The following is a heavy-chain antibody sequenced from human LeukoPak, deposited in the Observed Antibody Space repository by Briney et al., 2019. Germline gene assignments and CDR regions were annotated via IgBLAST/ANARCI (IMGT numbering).Heavy chain of an antibody. CDR2: INSDGSST. CDR1: GFTFSSYW. Sequence: GGSLRLSCAASGFTFSSYWMHWVRQAPGKGLVWVSRINSDGSSTSYADSVKGRFTISRDNAKNTLYLQMNGLRAEDTAVYYCARDRLRYYYDSSGRDFDPWGQGTLVTVSS. D-gene: IGHD3-22*01. J-gene: IGHJ5*02. CDR3: ARDRLRYYYDSSGRDFDP. V-gene: IGHV3-74*01.